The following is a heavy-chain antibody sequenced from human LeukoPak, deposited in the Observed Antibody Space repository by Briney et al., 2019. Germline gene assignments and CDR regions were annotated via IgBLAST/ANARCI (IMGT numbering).Heavy chain of an antibody. J-gene: IGHJ4*02. V-gene: IGHV3-30*04. CDR3: ARDGYSDISGFSPLDY. Sequence: GGSLRLSCEASGFIFSTCAIHWVRQTPGKGLEWVAVVSHDGGLKYHADSVKGRFNIARDNSKNTVYLEMNSLRADDTAIYYCARDGYSDISGFSPLDYWGQGNLVTVSS. CDR1: GFIFSTCA. D-gene: IGHD3-22*01. CDR2: VSHDGGLK.